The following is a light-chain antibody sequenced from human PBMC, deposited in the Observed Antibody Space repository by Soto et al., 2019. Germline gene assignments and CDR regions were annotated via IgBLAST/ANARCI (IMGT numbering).Light chain of an antibody. V-gene: IGKV1-5*03. Sequence: DIQMTQSPSTLSASVGDRVTITCRASQSISTWLAWYQQKPGKAPKLLIYSASDLESGVPSRFSGSGFGTEFTLTITSLQPDDFATYDCQQYNSYSTFGPATFGQGTKVDIK. J-gene: IGKJ1*01. CDR3: QQYNSYSTFGPAT. CDR2: SAS. CDR1: QSISTW.